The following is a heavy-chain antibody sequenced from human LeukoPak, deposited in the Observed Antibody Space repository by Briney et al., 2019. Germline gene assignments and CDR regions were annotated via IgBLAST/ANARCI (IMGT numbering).Heavy chain of an antibody. Sequence: GGSLRLSCAASGFTFSSYAMSWVRQAPGKGLEWVAVISYDGSNKYYADSVKGRFTISRDNSKNTLYLQMNSLRAEDTAVYHCARNCGGDCYGAFDIWGQGTMVTVSS. D-gene: IGHD2-21*02. CDR2: ISYDGSNK. V-gene: IGHV3-30*03. CDR3: ARNCGGDCYGAFDI. CDR1: GFTFSSYA. J-gene: IGHJ3*02.